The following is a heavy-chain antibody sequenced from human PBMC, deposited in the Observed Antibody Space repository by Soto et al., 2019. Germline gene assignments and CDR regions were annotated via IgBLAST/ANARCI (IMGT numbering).Heavy chain of an antibody. CDR3: ARERDYGDYVRRYNWFDP. D-gene: IGHD4-17*01. CDR2: INPNSGGT. J-gene: IGHJ5*02. CDR1: GYTFTGYY. Sequence: GASVKVSCKASGYTFTGYYMHWVRQAPGQGLEWMGWINPNSGGTNYAQKFQGRVTMTRDTSISTAYMELSRLRSDDTAVYYCARERDYGDYVRRYNWFDPWGQGTLVTVSS. V-gene: IGHV1-2*02.